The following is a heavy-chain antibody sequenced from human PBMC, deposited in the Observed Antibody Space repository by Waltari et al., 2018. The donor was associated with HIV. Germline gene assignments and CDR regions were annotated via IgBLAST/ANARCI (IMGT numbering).Heavy chain of an antibody. D-gene: IGHD1-1*01. CDR2: ITSSGYTI. CDR1: GFTFSSSN. J-gene: IGHJ4*02. CDR3: ARTTHGIDF. V-gene: IGHV3-48*04. Sequence: EVQLVASGGGLVQPGGSLRLSCVASGFTFSSSNRNWVRQAPGKGLEWLSYITSSGYTIYYADSVEGRFTVSRDNAKNSLYLQMNSLRAEDTAVYYCARTTHGIDFWGQGTLVTVSS.